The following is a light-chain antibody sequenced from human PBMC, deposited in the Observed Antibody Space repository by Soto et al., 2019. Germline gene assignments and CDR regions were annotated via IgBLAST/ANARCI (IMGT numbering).Light chain of an antibody. Sequence: DIQMTQSPSTLSASVGDRVTITCRASQSISSWLAWYQQKPGKAPNLLIYAASSLQSGVPSRFSGSGSGIDFTLTISSLQPEDFATYYCQQSFSTPRTFGQGTKVDIK. V-gene: IGKV1-39*01. CDR3: QQSFSTPRT. CDR2: AAS. J-gene: IGKJ1*01. CDR1: QSISSW.